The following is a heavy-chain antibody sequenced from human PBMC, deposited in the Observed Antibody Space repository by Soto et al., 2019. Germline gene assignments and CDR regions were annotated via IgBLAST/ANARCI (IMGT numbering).Heavy chain of an antibody. D-gene: IGHD3-10*01. V-gene: IGHV4-34*01. J-gene: IGHJ4*02. CDR3: ARSRRGGPV. CDR1: GGSFSGYY. Sequence: SETLSLTCAVYGGSFSGYYWSWIRQPPGKGLEWIGEINHSGSTNYNPSLKSRVTISVDTSKNQFSLKLSSVTAADTAVYYCARSRRGGPVWGQGTLVTVSS. CDR2: INHSGST.